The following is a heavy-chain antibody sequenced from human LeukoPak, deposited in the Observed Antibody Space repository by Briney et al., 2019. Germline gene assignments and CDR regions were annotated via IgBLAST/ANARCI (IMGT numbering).Heavy chain of an antibody. D-gene: IGHD1-26*01. J-gene: IGHJ4*02. CDR3: ARAGSYRFDY. CDR1: GFTFTSYW. CDR2: IKTDGSII. V-gene: IGHV3-74*01. Sequence: RGSLRLSCAASGFTFTSYWMHWVRQAPGKGLVWVSRIKTDGSIINYADSVKGRFTISRDDAKNTLYLQMNSLRAEDTAVYYCARAGSYRFDYWGLGTLVTVSS.